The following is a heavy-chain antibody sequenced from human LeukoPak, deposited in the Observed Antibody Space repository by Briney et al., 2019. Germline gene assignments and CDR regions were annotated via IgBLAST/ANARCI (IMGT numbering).Heavy chain of an antibody. Sequence: GASVKGYCKASGYTFTGYYMNWVRQAPGQGLEWMGWINPNSGGTNYAQKFQGRVTMTRDTSISTAYMELSRLRSDDTAVYYCARDDCSGSSCYSELDDWGQGTLVTVSS. CDR2: INPNSGGT. CDR3: ARDDCSGSSCYSELDD. J-gene: IGHJ4*02. CDR1: GYTFTGYY. D-gene: IGHD2-15*01. V-gene: IGHV1-2*02.